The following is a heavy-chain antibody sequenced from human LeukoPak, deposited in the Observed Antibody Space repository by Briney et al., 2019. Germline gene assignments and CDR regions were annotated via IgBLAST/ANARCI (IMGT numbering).Heavy chain of an antibody. CDR1: NGSISIYY. V-gene: IGHV4-4*07. CDR3: ARSLVLLYFDWLSPNYYYMDV. J-gene: IGHJ6*03. D-gene: IGHD3-9*01. CDR2: ISAIGSN. Sequence: SETLSLTCTVSNGSISIYYWSWVRQPAGKGLGWIGRISAIGSNNYNPSLKSRVTMSVDTSKNQFSLKLSSVTAADTAVYHCARSLVLLYFDWLSPNYYYMDVWGKGTTVTVSS.